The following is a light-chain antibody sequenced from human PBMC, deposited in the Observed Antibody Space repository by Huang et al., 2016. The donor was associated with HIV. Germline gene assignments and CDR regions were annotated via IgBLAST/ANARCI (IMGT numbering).Light chain of an antibody. J-gene: IGKJ2*01. V-gene: IGKV3-20*01. CDR1: QSVNNIY. CDR2: GAS. CDR3: QQYGSSPYT. Sequence: EIVLTQSPGTLSLSPGERATLSCRASQSVNNIYLAWYRKKLGQAPRLVIYGASSRATVSPARCSGSGSGTDFTLTISRLEPEYFAVYYCQQYGSSPYTFGQGTKLEMK.